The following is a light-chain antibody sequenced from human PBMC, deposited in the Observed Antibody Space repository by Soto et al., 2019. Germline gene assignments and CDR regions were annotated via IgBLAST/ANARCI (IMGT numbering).Light chain of an antibody. Sequence: EIVLTQSPATLSLSPGERATLSCRASQSVSSYLAWYQQKPGQAPRLLIYDASNRATGIPARFSGSGSGTDFTPTISSLEPEDFGVYYCQQRSNWPRVTFGPGTKVDIK. CDR2: DAS. V-gene: IGKV3-11*01. J-gene: IGKJ3*01. CDR3: QQRSNWPRVT. CDR1: QSVSSY.